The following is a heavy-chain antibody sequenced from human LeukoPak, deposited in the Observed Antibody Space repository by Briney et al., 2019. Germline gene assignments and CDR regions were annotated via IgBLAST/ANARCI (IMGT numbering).Heavy chain of an antibody. Sequence: SETLSLTCTVSGGSISSGDYYWSWIRQPPGKGLEWIGYIYYSGSTYYNPSLKSRVTISVDTSKNQFSLKLSSVTAADTAVYHCARARDYYDSSGYYYFDYWGQGTLVTVSS. D-gene: IGHD3-22*01. V-gene: IGHV4-30-4*01. CDR3: ARARDYYDSSGYYYFDY. J-gene: IGHJ4*02. CDR1: GGSISSGDYY. CDR2: IYYSGST.